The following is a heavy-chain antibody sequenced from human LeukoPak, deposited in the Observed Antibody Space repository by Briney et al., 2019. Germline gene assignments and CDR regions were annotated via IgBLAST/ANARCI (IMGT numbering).Heavy chain of an antibody. J-gene: IGHJ1*01. CDR2: IYTSGST. CDR3: ATWAAAGRTEYFQH. V-gene: IGHV4-4*07. Sequence: SETLSLTCTVSGGSISSYYWSWIRQPAGKGLEWIGRIYTSGSTNYNPSLKSRVTMSVDTSKNQFSLKMSSVTAADTAVYYCATWAAAGRTEYFQHWGQGTLVTVSS. D-gene: IGHD6-13*01. CDR1: GGSISSYY.